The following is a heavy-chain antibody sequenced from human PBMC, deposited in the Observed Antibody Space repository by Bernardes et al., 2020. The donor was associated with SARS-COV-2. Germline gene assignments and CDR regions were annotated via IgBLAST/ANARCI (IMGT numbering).Heavy chain of an antibody. V-gene: IGHV2-70*04. J-gene: IGHJ4*02. CDR1: GFSLSSTGMR. D-gene: IGHD6-13*01. Sequence: SGPTLVKPTQTLTLTCTFSGFSLSSTGMRVSWVRQPPGKALEWLARIDWDDDKFYSTSLKTRLTISKDTSKNQVVLTMTIMDPVDTATYYCARTPYSSSWYYFDYWGQGTLVTVSS. CDR2: IDWDDDK. CDR3: ARTPYSSSWYYFDY.